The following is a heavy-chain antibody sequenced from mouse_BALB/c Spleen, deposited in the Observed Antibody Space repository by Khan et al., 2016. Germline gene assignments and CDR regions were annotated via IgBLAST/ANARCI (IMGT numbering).Heavy chain of an antibody. Sequence: QVQLQQSGPELVRPGVSVKISCKGSGYTFTDYAMHWVKQSHAKSLEWIGVISTYSGNTNYNQKFKGKATMTVDNSYSTAYMELARLTSEDAAIYYCARGPYYRYDVFDYWGQGTTLTVSS. J-gene: IGHJ2*01. CDR1: GYTFTDYA. CDR2: ISTYSGNT. V-gene: IGHV1S137*01. D-gene: IGHD2-14*01. CDR3: ARGPYYRYDVFDY.